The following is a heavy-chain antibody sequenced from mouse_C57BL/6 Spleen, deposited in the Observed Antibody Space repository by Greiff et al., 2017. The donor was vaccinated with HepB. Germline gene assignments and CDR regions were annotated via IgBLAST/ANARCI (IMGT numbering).Heavy chain of an antibody. V-gene: IGHV6-6*01. D-gene: IGHD4-1*01. CDR1: GFTFSDAW. CDR2: IRNKANNHAT. Sequence: LQESGGGLVQPGGSMKLSCAASGFTFSDAWMDWVRQSPEKGLEWVAEIRNKANNHATYYAESVKGMFTSSRDDSKISVYLQMNSLRAEDTGMYYCTISWDFWYFDVWGTGTTVTVSS. CDR3: TISWDFWYFDV. J-gene: IGHJ1*03.